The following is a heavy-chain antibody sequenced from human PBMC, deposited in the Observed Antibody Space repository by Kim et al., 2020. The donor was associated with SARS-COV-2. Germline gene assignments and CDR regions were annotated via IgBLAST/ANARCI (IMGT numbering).Heavy chain of an antibody. V-gene: IGHV3-7*01. Sequence: GGSLRLSCAASGFTFGCYWLNWVRQAPGKGLEWVANIKTDGGDQYYAGSVKGRFTITRDNAQNSVLLQMDSLRAEDTAVYYCAKWVYDGGWFTDNFDSWG. CDR1: GFTFGCYW. J-gene: IGHJ4*01. CDR3: AKWVYDGGWFTDNFDS. D-gene: IGHD6-19*01. CDR2: IKTDGGDQ.